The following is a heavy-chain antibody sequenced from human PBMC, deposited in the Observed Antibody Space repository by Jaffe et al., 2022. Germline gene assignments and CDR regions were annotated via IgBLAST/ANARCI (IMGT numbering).Heavy chain of an antibody. J-gene: IGHJ6*03. CDR3: ARTQVMMAYYYYYYMDV. CDR1: GGTFSSYA. D-gene: IGHD2-8*01. CDR2: IIPIFGTA. Sequence: QVQLVQSGAEVKKPGSSVKVSCKASGGTFSSYAISWVRQAPGQGLEWMGGIIPIFGTANYAQKFQGRVTITADESTSTAYMELSSLRSEDTAVYYCARTQVMMAYYYYYYMDVWGKGTTVTVSS. V-gene: IGHV1-69*01.